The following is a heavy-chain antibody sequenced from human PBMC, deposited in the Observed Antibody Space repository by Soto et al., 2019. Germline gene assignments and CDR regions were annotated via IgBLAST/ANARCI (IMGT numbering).Heavy chain of an antibody. V-gene: IGHV3-21*01. CDR3: ARIGGLKAAAGTGGYYYGMEV. CDR2: ISSSSSYI. CDR1: GFTFSSYS. D-gene: IGHD6-13*01. Sequence: SLRLSCAASGFTFSSYSMNWVRQAPGKGLEWVSSISSSSSYIYYADSVKGRFTISRDNAKNSLYLQMNSLRAEDTAVYYCARIGGLKAAAGTGGYYYGMEVWGQGTTVTVSS. J-gene: IGHJ6*02.